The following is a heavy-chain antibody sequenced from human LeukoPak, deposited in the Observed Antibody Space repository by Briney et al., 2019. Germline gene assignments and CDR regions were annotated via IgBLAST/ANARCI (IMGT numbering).Heavy chain of an antibody. D-gene: IGHD3-9*01. CDR2: INPNSGGT. CDR3: ARQGARYYDILTGYYDGWFDP. CDR1: GYTFTGYY. J-gene: IGHJ5*02. V-gene: IGHV1-2*02. Sequence: ASVKVSCKASGYTFTGYYMHWVRQAPGQGLEWMGWINPNSGGTNYAQKFQGRVTMTRDTSISTAYMELSRLRSDDTAVYYCARQGARYYDILTGYYDGWFDPWGQGTLVTVSS.